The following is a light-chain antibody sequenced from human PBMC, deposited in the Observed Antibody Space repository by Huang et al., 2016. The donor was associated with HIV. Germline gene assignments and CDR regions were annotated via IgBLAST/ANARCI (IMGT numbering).Light chain of an antibody. Sequence: IVLTQSPATLSLSPGERATRTSGASQSVRTNYLAWYQHQPGLAPSLPIYDAHVRATGIPDSFSGSGSGTDFTLTLSRLEPEDFAMFYCQQYSTSSYTFGQGTKVDI. V-gene: IGKV3D-20*01. CDR3: QQYSTSSYT. J-gene: IGKJ2*01. CDR1: QSVRTNY. CDR2: DAH.